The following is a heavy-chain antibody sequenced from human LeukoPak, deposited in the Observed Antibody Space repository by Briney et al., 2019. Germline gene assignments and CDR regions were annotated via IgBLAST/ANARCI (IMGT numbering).Heavy chain of an antibody. CDR1: GYTFTSYD. Sequence: ASVKVSCKASGYTFTSYDINWVRQATGQGLEWMGWMNPNSGNTGYAQKLQGRVTMTTDTSTSTAYMELRSLRSDDTAVYYCARDLHRGYSYGYRYYYYYMDVWGKGTTVTISS. CDR3: ARDLHRGYSYGYRYYYYYMDV. D-gene: IGHD5-18*01. V-gene: IGHV1-8*02. J-gene: IGHJ6*03. CDR2: MNPNSGNT.